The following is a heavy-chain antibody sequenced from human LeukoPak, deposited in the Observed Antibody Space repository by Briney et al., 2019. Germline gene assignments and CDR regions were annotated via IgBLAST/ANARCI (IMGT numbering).Heavy chain of an antibody. CDR1: GYTFTGYY. Sequence: ASVKVSCKASGYTFTGYYIHWVRQAPGQGLEWMGWINSNSGDTNYAQKFQGRVTMTRDTSISTAFMDLSRLRVDDSAVYYCTRGRTTVDRFDPWGQGTLVTVSS. D-gene: IGHD4-23*01. V-gene: IGHV1-2*02. CDR2: INSNSGDT. J-gene: IGHJ5*02. CDR3: TRGRTTVDRFDP.